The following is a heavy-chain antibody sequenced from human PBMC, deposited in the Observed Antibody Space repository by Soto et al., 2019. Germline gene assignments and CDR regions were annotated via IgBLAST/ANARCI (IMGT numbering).Heavy chain of an antibody. D-gene: IGHD2-8*01. CDR1: GFTFSSYA. J-gene: IGHJ6*03. Sequence: GGSLRLSCAASGFTFSSYAMSWVRQAPGKGLEWVGFIRSKAYGGTTEYAASVKGRFTISRDDSKSIAYLQMNSLKTEDTAVYYCTRAPLMGTYYYYYMDVWGKGTTVTVSS. CDR2: IRSKAYGGTT. V-gene: IGHV3-49*04. CDR3: TRAPLMGTYYYYYMDV.